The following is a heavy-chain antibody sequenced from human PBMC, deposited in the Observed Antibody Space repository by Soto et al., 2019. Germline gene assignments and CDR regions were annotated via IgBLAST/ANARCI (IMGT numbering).Heavy chain of an antibody. CDR3: AGGTGWFIVD. CDR2: IKQDGTEK. V-gene: IGHV3-7*02. J-gene: IGHJ4*02. D-gene: IGHD6-19*01. CDR1: GFTFSSYW. Sequence: EVQLVESGGGLVQPGGSLRLSCAASGFTFSSYWMNWVRQAPGKGLEWVANIKQDGTEKYYVDSVKDRFTISRDNAKSSLHLQLNSLRADDTAVYYVAGGTGWFIVDWGQGTLVTVSS.